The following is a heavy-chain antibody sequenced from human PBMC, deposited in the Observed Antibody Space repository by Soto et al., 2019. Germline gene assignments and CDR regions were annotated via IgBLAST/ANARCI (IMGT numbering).Heavy chain of an antibody. CDR1: GFTFGDYA. D-gene: IGHD6-13*01. Sequence: EVQLVESGGGLVKPGRSLRLSCTASGFTFGDYAMSWFRQAPGKGLEWVGFIRSKAYGGTTEYAASVKGRFTISRDDSKSIAYLQMNSLKTEDTAVYYCTRVYEAIRWVYSSSFHFDYWGQGTLVTVSS. CDR2: IRSKAYGGTT. CDR3: TRVYEAIRWVYSSSFHFDY. J-gene: IGHJ4*02. V-gene: IGHV3-49*05.